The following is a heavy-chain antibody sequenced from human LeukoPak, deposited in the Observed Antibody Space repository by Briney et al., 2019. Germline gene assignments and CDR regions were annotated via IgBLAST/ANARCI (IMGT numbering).Heavy chain of an antibody. V-gene: IGHV1-46*03. J-gene: IGHJ4*02. CDR2: INPSGGST. Sequence: ASVKVSCKASGYTFTSYYMHWVRQAPGQGLEWMEIINPSGGSTSYAQKFQGRVTMTRDTSTSTVYMELSSLRSEDTAVYYCARGVNVVVPAAIDFDYWGQGTLVTVSS. CDR1: GYTFTSYY. D-gene: IGHD2-2*01. CDR3: ARGVNVVVPAAIDFDY.